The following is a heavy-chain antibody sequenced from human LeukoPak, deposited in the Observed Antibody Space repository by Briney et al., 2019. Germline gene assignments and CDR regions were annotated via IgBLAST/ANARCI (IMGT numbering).Heavy chain of an antibody. D-gene: IGHD3-3*01. Sequence: SETLSLTCTVSGGSISSYYWSWIRQPPGKGLEWIGYIYYSGSTKYNPSLKSRVTISVDTSKNQFSLKLNSVTTADTAVYYCARAPYYDIWSGYSDNYFDPWGQGTLVTVSS. V-gene: IGHV4-59*01. CDR3: ARAPYYDIWSGYSDNYFDP. CDR2: IYYSGST. CDR1: GGSISSYY. J-gene: IGHJ5*02.